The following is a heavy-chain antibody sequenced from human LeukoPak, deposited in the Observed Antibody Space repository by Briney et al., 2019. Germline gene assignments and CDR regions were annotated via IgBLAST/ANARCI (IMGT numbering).Heavy chain of an antibody. Sequence: GGSLRLSCAASGFTFSSYSMNWVRQAPGKGLEWVSSISSSSSYIYYADSVKGRFTISRDNAKNSLYLQMNSLRAEDTAVYYCARGTTRSFWSGYYAPDAFDIWGQGTMVTVSS. V-gene: IGHV3-21*01. J-gene: IGHJ3*02. CDR2: ISSSSSYI. CDR3: ARGTTRSFWSGYYAPDAFDI. D-gene: IGHD3-3*01. CDR1: GFTFSSYS.